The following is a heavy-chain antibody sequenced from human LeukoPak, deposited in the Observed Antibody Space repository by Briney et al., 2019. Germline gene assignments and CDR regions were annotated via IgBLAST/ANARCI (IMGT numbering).Heavy chain of an antibody. CDR3: ATGRAYSSVDY. V-gene: IGHV4-38-2*01. J-gene: IGHJ4*02. CDR2: IYHSGST. CDR1: GYSINSGYY. Sequence: SETLSLTCSVSGYSINSGYYWGWIRQPPGKGLDWIGSIYHSGSTYYNPSLKSRVTISVDTSKNQFSLKLNSVTAADTAVYYCATGRAYSSVDYWGQGTLVSVSS. D-gene: IGHD6-19*01.